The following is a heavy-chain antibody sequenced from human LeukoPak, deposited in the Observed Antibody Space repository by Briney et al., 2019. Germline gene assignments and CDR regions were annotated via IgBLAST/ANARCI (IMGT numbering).Heavy chain of an antibody. V-gene: IGHV4-34*01. CDR2: INHSGST. D-gene: IGHD3-10*01. Sequence: SETLSLTCAVYGGSFSGYYWSWIRQPPGKGLEWIGEINHSGSTNYNPSLKSRVTISVDTSKNQFSLKLSSVTAADTAVYYCARRHASGNNVFDIWGQGTMVTVSS. J-gene: IGHJ3*02. CDR3: ARRHASGNNVFDI. CDR1: GGSFSGYY.